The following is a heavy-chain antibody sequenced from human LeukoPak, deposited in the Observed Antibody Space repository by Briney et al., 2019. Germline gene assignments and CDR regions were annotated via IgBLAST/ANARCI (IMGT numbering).Heavy chain of an antibody. Sequence: ASVKVSCKASGYSFTSHDINWVRQATGQGLEWMGWMNPNSGNTDYAQRFQGRVTMTTDTSIKTAYIELSSLRSEDTAVYYCARAGRKYAFDYWGQGTLVTVSS. D-gene: IGHD3-10*01. J-gene: IGHJ4*02. CDR1: GYSFTSHD. CDR3: ARAGRKYAFDY. CDR2: MNPNSGNT. V-gene: IGHV1-8*01.